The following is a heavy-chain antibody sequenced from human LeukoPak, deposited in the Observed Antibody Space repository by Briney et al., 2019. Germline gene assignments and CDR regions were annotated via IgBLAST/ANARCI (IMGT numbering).Heavy chain of an antibody. Sequence: GGSLRLSCAASGFTFSNAWMSWVRQALGKGLEWVGRIKRKTDGGTTDYAAPVKDRFTISRDDSKNTLYLQMNSLKTEDTAVYYCTTDRIYDILTGYYTTDYWGQGTLVTVSS. CDR2: IKRKTDGGTT. J-gene: IGHJ4*02. CDR1: GFTFSNAW. D-gene: IGHD3-9*01. V-gene: IGHV3-15*01. CDR3: TTDRIYDILTGYYTTDY.